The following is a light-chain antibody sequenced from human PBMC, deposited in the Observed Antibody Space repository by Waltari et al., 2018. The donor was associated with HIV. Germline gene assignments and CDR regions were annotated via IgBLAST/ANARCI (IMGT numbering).Light chain of an antibody. CDR2: AAS. Sequence: DIQMTPSPPSLSASIGDSVPITCRAGQNIGSYLNWFQQRSGKAPKLLIYAASTLVSGVASRFSGSGSATDFTLTINSLQPEDFATYYCQQSYTTPRTFGQGTKLETK. CDR3: QQSYTTPRT. CDR1: QNIGSY. V-gene: IGKV1-39*01. J-gene: IGKJ2*01.